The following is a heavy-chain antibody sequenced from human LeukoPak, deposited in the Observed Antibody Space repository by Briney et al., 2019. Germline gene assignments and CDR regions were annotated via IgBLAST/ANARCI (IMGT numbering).Heavy chain of an antibody. CDR2: ISSSGSTI. V-gene: IGHV3-11*01. CDR3: ARDPLSHDTPEI. D-gene: IGHD3-9*01. CDR1: GFTFSDYY. J-gene: IGHJ3*02. Sequence: GGSLRLSCAASGFTFSDYYMSWIRQAPGKGLERVSYISSSGSTIYYADSVKGRFTISRDNAKNSLYLQMNSLRAEDTAVYYCARDPLSHDTPEIWGQGTMVTVSS.